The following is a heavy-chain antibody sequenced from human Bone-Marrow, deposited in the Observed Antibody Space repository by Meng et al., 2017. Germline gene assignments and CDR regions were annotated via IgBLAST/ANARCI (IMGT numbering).Heavy chain of an antibody. CDR1: GFTFSSYA. V-gene: IGHV3-30*04. D-gene: IGHD2-21*02. CDR3: ARAGFNIVVVTALYYFDY. J-gene: IGHJ4*02. CDR2: ISYDGSNK. Sequence: GESLKISCAASGFTFSSYAMHWVRQAPGKGLEWVAVISYDGSNKYYADSVKGRFTISRDNSKNTLYLQMNSLRAEDTAVYYCARAGFNIVVVTALYYFDYWGQGTLVTVSS.